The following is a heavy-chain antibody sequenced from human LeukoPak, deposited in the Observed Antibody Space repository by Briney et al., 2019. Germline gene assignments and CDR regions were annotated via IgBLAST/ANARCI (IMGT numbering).Heavy chain of an antibody. CDR3: ARGPLSSDRSRWDYYYMDV. V-gene: IGHV1-69*13. J-gene: IGHJ6*03. CDR1: GGTFSSYG. Sequence: SVKVSCKASGGTFSSYGISWVRQAPGQGLEWMGGSIPIFGTANYAQKFQDRVTFTADESMSTAYMELSSLRFEDTAVYYCARGPLSSDRSRWDYYYMDVWGKGTTVTISS. CDR2: SIPIFGTA. D-gene: IGHD6-13*01.